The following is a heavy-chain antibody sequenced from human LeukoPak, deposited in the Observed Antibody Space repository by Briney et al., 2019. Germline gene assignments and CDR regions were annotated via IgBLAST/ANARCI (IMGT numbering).Heavy chain of an antibody. V-gene: IGHV1-69*02. CDR3: ASPMVRGVHYGMDV. D-gene: IGHD3-10*01. Sequence: SVKVSCKASGSTFNSYTISWVRQAPGQGLEWMGRIIPILGIANYAQKFQGRVTITADKSTSTAYMELSSLRSEDTAVYYCASPMVRGVHYGMDVWGQGTTVTVSS. CDR2: IIPILGIA. J-gene: IGHJ6*02. CDR1: GSTFNSYT.